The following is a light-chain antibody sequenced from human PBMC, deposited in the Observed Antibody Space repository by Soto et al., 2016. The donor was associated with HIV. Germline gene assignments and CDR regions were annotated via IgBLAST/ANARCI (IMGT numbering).Light chain of an antibody. CDR3: LQYKNYPYT. CDR2: QAS. J-gene: IGKJ2*01. V-gene: IGKV1-5*03. CDR1: QSFSGW. Sequence: DIQMTQSPSTLSASVGDRVTITCRASQSFSGWLAWYQQIPGKAPKLLIYQASSLQSGVPSRFSGSGSGTEFTLTISSLQPDDFATYYCLQYKNYPYTFGQGTKLEIK.